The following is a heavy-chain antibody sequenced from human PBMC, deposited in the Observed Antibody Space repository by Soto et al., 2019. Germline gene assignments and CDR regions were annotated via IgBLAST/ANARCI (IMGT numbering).Heavy chain of an antibody. J-gene: IGHJ4*03. D-gene: IGHD7-27*01. CDR3: ARDTGLAPTVWGY. V-gene: IGHV4-31*03. Sequence: QVQLQESGPGLLKPSQTLSLTCSVSGDSIKVGVHYWNWIRQFPGKGLEWIGYVYHSGSTHYNPSLRGRLTISIDTSKNQFSLRLISVTAADTALYYCARDTGLAPTVWGYWGHGTQVTVSS. CDR2: VYHSGST. CDR1: GDSIKVGVHY.